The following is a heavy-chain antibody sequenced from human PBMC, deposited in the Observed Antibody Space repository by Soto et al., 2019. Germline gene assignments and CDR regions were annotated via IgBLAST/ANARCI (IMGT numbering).Heavy chain of an antibody. D-gene: IGHD5-12*01. CDR1: GGTFSSYA. J-gene: IGHJ2*01. CDR2: IIPIFGTA. CDR3: PRRRDGYNSLRYFDL. V-gene: IGHV1-69*06. Sequence: PVKFSCKGSGGTFSSYAISWARQAPEQGLEWMGGIIPIFGTANYAQKIKVRVTITADKSTSTAYMELSSLRSEDTAVYYCPRRRDGYNSLRYFDLWGRGTLVTVSS.